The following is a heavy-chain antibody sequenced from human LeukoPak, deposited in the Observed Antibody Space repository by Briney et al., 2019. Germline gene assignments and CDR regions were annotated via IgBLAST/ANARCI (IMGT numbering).Heavy chain of an antibody. D-gene: IGHD6-19*01. CDR1: GFTFSSYA. J-gene: IGHJ4*02. CDR3: AREDSSGWYYFDY. Sequence: GGSLRLSCAASGFTFSSYAMHWVRQAPGKGLEWVAVISYDGSNKYYADSVKGRFTISRDNSKNTLYLQMNSLRAEDTAVYYCAREDSSGWYYFDYWGQGTLVTVAS. V-gene: IGHV3-30-3*01. CDR2: ISYDGSNK.